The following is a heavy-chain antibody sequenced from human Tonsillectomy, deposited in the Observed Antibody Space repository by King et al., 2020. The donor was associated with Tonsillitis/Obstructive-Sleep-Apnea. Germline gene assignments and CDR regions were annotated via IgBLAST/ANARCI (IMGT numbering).Heavy chain of an antibody. CDR2: INTNTGNP. CDR1: GYTFRSYA. V-gene: IGHV7-4-1*02. J-gene: IGHJ4*02. Sequence: QLVQSGSELKKPGASVKVTCKASGYTFRSYAMNWVRHAPGQGLEWMGWINTNTGNPTYARGFTGRFVFSLDTSVSTAYLQISSLKAEDTAVYYCARGEIIFIAASPLPVDYWGQGTLVTVSS. CDR3: ARGEIIFIAASPLPVDY. D-gene: IGHD6-6*01.